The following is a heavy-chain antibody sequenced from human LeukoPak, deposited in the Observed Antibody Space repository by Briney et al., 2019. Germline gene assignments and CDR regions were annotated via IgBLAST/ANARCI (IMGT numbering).Heavy chain of an antibody. CDR3: ARARLAMSDVFDS. J-gene: IGHJ4*02. D-gene: IGHD2-21*01. Sequence: SETLSLTCSVSGHSVSSYYWIWIRQPPGKGLEWIGYVYHSGSTNYNPSLNSRVTISLDTSKNQFSLKLTFVTAADTAVYYCARARLAMSDVFDSWGQGTLVTVSS. V-gene: IGHV4-59*02. CDR2: VYHSGST. CDR1: GHSVSSYY.